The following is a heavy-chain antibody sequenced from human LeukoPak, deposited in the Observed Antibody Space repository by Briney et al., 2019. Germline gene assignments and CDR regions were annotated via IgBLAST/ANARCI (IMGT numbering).Heavy chain of an antibody. J-gene: IGHJ4*02. V-gene: IGHV3-15*01. D-gene: IGHD2-2*01. Sequence: GGSLRLSCAASGFTFSNAWMSWVRQAPGKGLEWVGRIKSKTDGGTTDYAAPVKGRFTISRDDSKNTLYLQMNSPKTEDTAVYYCTTDVGAGTNFDYWGQGTLVTVSS. CDR3: TTDVGAGTNFDY. CDR1: GFTFSNAW. CDR2: IKSKTDGGTT.